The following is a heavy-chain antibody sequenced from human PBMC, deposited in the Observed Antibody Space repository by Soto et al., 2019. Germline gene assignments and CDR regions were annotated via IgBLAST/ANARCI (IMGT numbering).Heavy chain of an antibody. CDR3: ARIVVGATVDL. CDR2: ISYTGDT. Sequence: PSETLSLTCSVSGDSVSSDRYFWTWIRQPPGKGLEWIAYISYTGDTNYTPSLKSRVTISVDTSRNQFSLTLTSVTAADTAVYFCARIVVGATVDLWGQGSLVTVSS. J-gene: IGHJ5*02. V-gene: IGHV4-61*01. D-gene: IGHD1-26*01. CDR1: GDSVSSDRYF.